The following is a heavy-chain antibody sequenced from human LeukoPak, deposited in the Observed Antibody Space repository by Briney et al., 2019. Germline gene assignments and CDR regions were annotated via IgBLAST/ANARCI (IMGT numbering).Heavy chain of an antibody. CDR1: GFTFSNYG. CDR3: AKDSSSSFSFDY. D-gene: IGHD6-13*01. V-gene: IGHV3-33*06. J-gene: IGHJ4*02. CDR2: IWYDENNK. Sequence: GGSLRLSCAASGFTFSNYGMHWVRQAPGKGLEWVTVIWYDENNKYYADSVKGRFTISRDNSKNTLYLQMNSLRAEDTAVYYCAKDSSSSFSFDYWGQGTLVTVSS.